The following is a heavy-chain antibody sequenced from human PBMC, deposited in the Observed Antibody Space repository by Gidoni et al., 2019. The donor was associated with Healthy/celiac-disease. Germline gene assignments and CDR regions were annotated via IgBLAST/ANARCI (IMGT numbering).Heavy chain of an antibody. CDR1: GFTFSSYA. Sequence: EVQLLESGGGLVQPGGSLRPSCAASGFTFSSYAMSWVRQAPGKGLEWVSAISGSGGSTYYADSVKGRFTISRDNSKNTLYLQMNSLRAEDTAVYYCAKSTTTVTTYSPYYYYGMDVWGQGTTVTVSS. J-gene: IGHJ6*02. CDR2: ISGSGGST. D-gene: IGHD4-17*01. V-gene: IGHV3-23*01. CDR3: AKSTTTVTTYSPYYYYGMDV.